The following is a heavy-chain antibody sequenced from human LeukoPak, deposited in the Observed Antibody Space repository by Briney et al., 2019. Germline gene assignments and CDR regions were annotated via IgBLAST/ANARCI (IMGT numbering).Heavy chain of an antibody. J-gene: IGHJ4*02. Sequence: PGGSLRFSCAASGFTFSSYAMSWVRQAPGKGLEWVAFIRYDGSNKYYADSVKGRFTISRDNSKNTLYLQMNSLRAEDTAVYYCAKALPPVLTNGAWGQGTLVTVSS. D-gene: IGHD2-8*01. CDR3: AKALPPVLTNGA. CDR1: GFTFSSYA. V-gene: IGHV3-30*02. CDR2: IRYDGSNK.